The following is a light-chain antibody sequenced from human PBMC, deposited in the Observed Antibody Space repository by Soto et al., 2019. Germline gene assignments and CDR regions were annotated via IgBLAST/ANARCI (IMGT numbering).Light chain of an antibody. Sequence: DVQMTQSPSSLSASIGDRVTITCRASQSISTWLAWYQQKPGQAPQLLITHSSTLQNGVPSRFIGRGSGTAFTLTISSLQPYDFATYYCQQYNFFRTFGQGTKVEV. CDR2: HSS. J-gene: IGKJ1*01. CDR1: QSISTW. CDR3: QQYNFFRT. V-gene: IGKV1-5*03.